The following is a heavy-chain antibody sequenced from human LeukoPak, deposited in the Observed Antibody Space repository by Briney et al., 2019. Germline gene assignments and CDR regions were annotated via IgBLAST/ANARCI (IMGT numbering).Heavy chain of an antibody. CDR3: ARVSTGGFVYYFDY. V-gene: IGHV1-18*01. D-gene: IGHD2-8*02. J-gene: IGHJ4*02. CDR1: GYTFTSYG. CDR2: ISAYNGNT. Sequence: GASVKVSCKASGYTFTSYGISWVRQAPGQGLEWMGWISAYNGNTNYAQKLQGRVTMTTDISTSTAYMELRSLRSDDTAVYYCARVSTGGFVYYFDYWGQGTLVTVSS.